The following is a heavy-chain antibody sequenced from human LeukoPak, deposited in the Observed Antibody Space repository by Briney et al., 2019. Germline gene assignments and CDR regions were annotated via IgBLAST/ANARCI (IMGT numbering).Heavy chain of an antibody. J-gene: IGHJ4*02. CDR3: ARAPPPYDYGDYPFDY. D-gene: IGHD4-17*01. CDR2: IYYSGST. Sequence: TSETLSLTCTVSGGSISSSSYYWGWIRQPPGKGLEWIGSIYYSGSTYYNPSLKSRVTISVDTSKNQFSLKLSSVTAADTAVYYCARAPPPYDYGDYPFDYWGQGTLVTVSS. CDR1: GGSISSSSYY. V-gene: IGHV4-39*07.